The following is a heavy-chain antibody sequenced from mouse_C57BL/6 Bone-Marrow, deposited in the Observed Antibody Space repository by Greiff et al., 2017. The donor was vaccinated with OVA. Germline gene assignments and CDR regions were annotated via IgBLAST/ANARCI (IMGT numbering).Heavy chain of an antibody. CDR1: GFTFSSYG. CDR2: ISSGGSYT. Sequence: EVKLMESGGDLVKPGGSLKLSCAASGFTFSSYGMSWVRQTPDKRLEWVATISSGGSYTYYPDSVKGRFTISRDNAKNTLYLQMSSLKSEDTAMYYCAREGIYYGNPDYWGQGTTLTVSS. D-gene: IGHD2-1*01. J-gene: IGHJ2*01. V-gene: IGHV5-6*01. CDR3: AREGIYYGNPDY.